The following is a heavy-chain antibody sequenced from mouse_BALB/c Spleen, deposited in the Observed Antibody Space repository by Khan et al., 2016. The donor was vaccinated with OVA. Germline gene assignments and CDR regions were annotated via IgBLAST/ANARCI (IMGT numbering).Heavy chain of an antibody. D-gene: IGHD1-1*01. J-gene: IGHJ4*01. CDR3: ARGNYYGYSLDY. Sequence: EVQHVESGPGLVKPSQSLSLTCTVTGFSITSNYAWNRIRQFPGNKLEWMGYISYSGSTNYNPSLKSPISITRDTSKHQVFLQLNSVTTEDTATYYCARGNYYGYSLDYWGQGTSITVSS. CDR2: ISYSGST. CDR1: GFSITSNYA. V-gene: IGHV3-2*02.